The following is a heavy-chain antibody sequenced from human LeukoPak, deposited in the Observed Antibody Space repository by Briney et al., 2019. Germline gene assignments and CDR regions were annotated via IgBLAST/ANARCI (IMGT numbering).Heavy chain of an antibody. CDR1: GGSISSYY. V-gene: IGHV4-59*12. Sequence: SETLSLTCTVSGGSISSYYWSWIRQPPGKGLEWIGYIYYSGSTNYNPSLKSRVTISVDTSKNQFSLKLSSVTAADTAVYYCARIPSGLLWFGELLDSYYYYGMDVWGQGTTVTVSS. CDR2: IYYSGST. D-gene: IGHD3-10*01. CDR3: ARIPSGLLWFGELLDSYYYYGMDV. J-gene: IGHJ6*02.